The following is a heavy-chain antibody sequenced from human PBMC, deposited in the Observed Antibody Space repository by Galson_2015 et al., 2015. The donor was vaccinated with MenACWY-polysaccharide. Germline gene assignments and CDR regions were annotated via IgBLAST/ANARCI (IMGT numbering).Heavy chain of an antibody. Sequence: CAISGDSVSSNTAAWNWIRQSPSRGLEWLGRTYYRSNWSSDYALSVRGRVTINADTSKNQFSLQLNSVTPEDTAVYYCVRGGAAASLLYDPRGQGTLLTLSS. CDR1: GDSVSSNTAA. CDR2: TYYRSNWSS. D-gene: IGHD2-15*01. V-gene: IGHV6-1*01. CDR3: VRGGAAASLLYDP. J-gene: IGHJ5*02.